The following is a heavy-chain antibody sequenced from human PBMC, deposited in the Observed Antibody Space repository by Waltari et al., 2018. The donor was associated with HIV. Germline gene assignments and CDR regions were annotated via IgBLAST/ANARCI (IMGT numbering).Heavy chain of an antibody. D-gene: IGHD6-19*01. V-gene: IGHV3-7*04. Sequence: GQLVESGGGLVQRGGWRTVSWTAAKSIFRNYWLVWVRQAPGKGLEWVADISSDGNEDFYSDSLKGRFVISRDNVKNSLFLQLSHLRVDDTAVYYCARGAVYSSGPYDAFDVWGQGTLVTVSS. CDR3: ARGAVYSSGPYDAFDV. CDR1: KSIFRNYW. CDR2: ISSDGNED. J-gene: IGHJ3*01.